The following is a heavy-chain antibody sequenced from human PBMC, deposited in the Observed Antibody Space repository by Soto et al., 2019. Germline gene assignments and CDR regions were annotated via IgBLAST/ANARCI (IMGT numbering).Heavy chain of an antibody. CDR1: GGTFSSYA. CDR2: IIPIFGTA. CDR3: ARGQGYGVLFDY. V-gene: IGHV1-69*13. D-gene: IGHD5-12*01. Sequence: ASVKVSCKASGGTFSSYAISWVRQAPGQGLEWMGGIIPIFGTANYAQKFQGRVTITADESTSTAYMELSSLRSEDTAVYYRARGQGYGVLFDYWGQGTLVTVSS. J-gene: IGHJ4*02.